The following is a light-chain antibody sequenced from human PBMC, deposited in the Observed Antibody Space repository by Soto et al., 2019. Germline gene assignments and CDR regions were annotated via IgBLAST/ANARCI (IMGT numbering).Light chain of an antibody. J-gene: IGKJ1*01. CDR1: QSISNY. V-gene: IGKV3-11*01. CDR2: DAS. Sequence: EIVLTQSPGTLALSPGERATRSCRASQSISNYLAWYQQKPGQAPRLLIYDASNRATGTPARFSGSGSGTDFTLTITRLEPEDFAMYYCQRYDSLRTFGQGTKVDIK. CDR3: QRYDSLRT.